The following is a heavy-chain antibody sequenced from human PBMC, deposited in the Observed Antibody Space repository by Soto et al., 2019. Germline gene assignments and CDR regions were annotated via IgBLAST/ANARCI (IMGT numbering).Heavy chain of an antibody. CDR1: GFTFSDHY. CDR3: SRMEGG. V-gene: IGHV3-72*01. D-gene: IGHD1-26*01. J-gene: IGHJ4*02. Sequence: EEQLVESGGGLVQPGGSLTLSCVGSGFTFSDHYMEWVRQAPGKGLEWVVRSRNKAKSYTTDYAAFVKGRFTISRDISKNSLYLQMNNLKIEDTAVYYCSRMEGGWGQGTLVTVTS. CDR2: SRNKAKSYTT.